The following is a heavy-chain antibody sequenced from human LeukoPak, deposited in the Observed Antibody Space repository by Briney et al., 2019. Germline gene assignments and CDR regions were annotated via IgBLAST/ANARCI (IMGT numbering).Heavy chain of an antibody. V-gene: IGHV4-59*01. CDR2: IYYSGNT. CDR3: ARARKPIAAAGRFFDY. D-gene: IGHD6-13*01. CDR1: GGSISSYY. J-gene: IGHJ4*02. Sequence: PSETLSLTCTVSGGSISSYYWSWIRQPPGKGLEWIAYIYYSGNTNYNRSLKSRATISIDTSKNQFSLKLNSVTAADTAVYYCARARKPIAAAGRFFDYWGQGTLVTVSS.